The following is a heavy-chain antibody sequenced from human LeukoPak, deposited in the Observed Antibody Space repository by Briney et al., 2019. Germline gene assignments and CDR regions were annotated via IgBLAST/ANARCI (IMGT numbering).Heavy chain of an antibody. J-gene: IGHJ4*02. D-gene: IGHD2-21*02. V-gene: IGHV2-5*02. CDR2: IYWDDDK. CDR3: AHRQVYCGGDCYSYYFDY. Sequence: SGPTLVNPTQTLTLTCTFSGFSLSTSGVGVGWIRQPPGKALEWLALIYWDDDKRYSPSLKSRLTITKDTSKNQVVLTMTNMDPVDTATYYCAHRQVYCGGDCYSYYFDYWGQGTLVTVSS. CDR1: GFSLSTSGVG.